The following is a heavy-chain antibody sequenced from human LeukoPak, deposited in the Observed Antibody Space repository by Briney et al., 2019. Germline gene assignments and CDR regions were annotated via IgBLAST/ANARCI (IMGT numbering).Heavy chain of an antibody. J-gene: IGHJ4*02. CDR2: IKSKTDGGTT. V-gene: IGHV3-15*01. CDR3: TTEGDRYYYDSSGYPSY. D-gene: IGHD3-22*01. CDR1: GFTFSNAW. Sequence: GGSLRLSCAASGFTFSNAWMSWVRQAPGKGLEWVGRIKSKTDGGTTDYAAPVKGRFTISRDDSKNTLYLQMNSLKTEDTAVYYCTTEGDRYYYDSSGYPSYWDQGTLVTVSS.